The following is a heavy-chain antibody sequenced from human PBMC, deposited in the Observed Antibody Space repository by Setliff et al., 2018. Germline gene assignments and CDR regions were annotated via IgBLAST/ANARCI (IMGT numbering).Heavy chain of an antibody. Sequence: SETLSLTWTVSGGSISSYYWSWIRQPPGKGLGWIGYIYTSGSTNYNPSLKSRVTISVDTSKNQFSLKLSSVTAADTAVYYCARVLTGEYYYYYYMDVWGKGTTVTVSS. D-gene: IGHD7-27*01. CDR1: GGSISSYY. CDR2: IYTSGST. J-gene: IGHJ6*03. V-gene: IGHV4-4*08. CDR3: ARVLTGEYYYYYYMDV.